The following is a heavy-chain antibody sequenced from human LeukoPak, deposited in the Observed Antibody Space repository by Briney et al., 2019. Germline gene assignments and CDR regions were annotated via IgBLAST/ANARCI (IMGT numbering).Heavy chain of an antibody. V-gene: IGHV1-2*06. J-gene: IGHJ4*02. Sequence: GASVKVSRKASGYTFTDYYLHWVRQAPGQGLEWMGRINPNNGGTNYAQKFQGRVTMTRDTSISTAYMEPSSLRSDDTAVYYCASREYTSSSGYYWGQGTLVTVSS. CDR2: INPNNGGT. CDR3: ASREYTSSSGYY. D-gene: IGHD6-6*01. CDR1: GYTFTDYY.